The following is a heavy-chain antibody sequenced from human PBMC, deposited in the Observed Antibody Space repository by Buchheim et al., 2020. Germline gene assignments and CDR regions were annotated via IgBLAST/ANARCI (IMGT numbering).Heavy chain of an antibody. CDR1: GFSFSHTW. J-gene: IGHJ6*03. CDR2: IPSKTDGGTP. V-gene: IGHV3-15*01. CDR3: TTDQDTTPKPGYYYYDMDV. Sequence: EVQLVESGGGLVKPGGSLRLSCAASGFSFSHTWMSWVRQSPGQGLEWVGRIPSKTDGGTPAYAAPVKGRFTISSDDSKTTLYLQRNSLKTEDTAVEYCTTDQDTTPKPGYYYYDMDVWGKRTT. D-gene: IGHD4-17*01.